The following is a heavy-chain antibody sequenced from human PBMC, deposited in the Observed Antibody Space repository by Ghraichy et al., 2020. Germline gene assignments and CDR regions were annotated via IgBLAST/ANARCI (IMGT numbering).Heavy chain of an antibody. CDR1: GGSISSYY. D-gene: IGHD3-22*01. V-gene: IGHV4-59*08. Sequence: SQTLSLTCTVSGGSISSYYWSWIRQPPGKGLEWIGYIYYSGSTDYNPSLKSRVTISVDTSKNQFSLKLSSVTAADTAVYYFARHGGPGYSILSAFDIWGQGTMVTVSS. CDR3: ARHGGPGYSILSAFDI. CDR2: IYYSGST. J-gene: IGHJ3*02.